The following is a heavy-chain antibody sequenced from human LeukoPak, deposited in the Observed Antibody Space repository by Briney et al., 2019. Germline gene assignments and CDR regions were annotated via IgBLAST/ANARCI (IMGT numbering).Heavy chain of an antibody. CDR1: DDSFSSHY. D-gene: IGHD4-17*01. CDR3: ARDLVTVTKGFDI. J-gene: IGHJ3*02. CDR2: ISYIGST. Sequence: SETLSLTCAVSDDSFSSHYWPWIRQPPGKGLEWIGYISYIGSTNYNPSLKSRVTISIDTSRNQFSLRLSSVTAADTAVYYCARDLVTVTKGFDIWGQGTMVSVSS. V-gene: IGHV4-59*11.